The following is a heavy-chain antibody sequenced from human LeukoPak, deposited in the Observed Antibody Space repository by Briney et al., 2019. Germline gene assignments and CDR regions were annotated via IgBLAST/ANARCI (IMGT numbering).Heavy chain of an antibody. Sequence: GGSLRLSCAASGFTFSSYGMSWVRQAPGKGLEWVSAISGSGGSTYYADSVKGRFTISRDNSKNTLYLQMNSLRAEDTAVYYFANMIQWLGELHYMDVWGKGTTVTISS. CDR2: ISGSGGST. J-gene: IGHJ6*03. CDR3: ANMIQWLGELHYMDV. D-gene: IGHD3-10*01. CDR1: GFTFSSYG. V-gene: IGHV3-23*01.